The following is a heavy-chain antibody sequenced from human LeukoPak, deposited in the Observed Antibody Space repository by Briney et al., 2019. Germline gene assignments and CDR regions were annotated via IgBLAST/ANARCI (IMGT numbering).Heavy chain of an antibody. CDR3: ARVVSVTTYYYYYYMDV. D-gene: IGHD4-17*01. V-gene: IGHV3-53*01. Sequence: GGSLRLSCAVSGFTFSSYWMSWVRQAPGKGLEWVSVIYSGGSTYYADSVKGRFTISRDNSKNTLYLQMNSLRAEDTAVYYCARVVSVTTYYYYYYMDVWGKGTTVTVSS. CDR2: IYSGGST. CDR1: GFTFSSYW. J-gene: IGHJ6*03.